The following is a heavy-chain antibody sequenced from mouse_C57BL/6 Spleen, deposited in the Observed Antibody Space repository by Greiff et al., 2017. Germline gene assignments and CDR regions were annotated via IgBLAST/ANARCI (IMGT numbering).Heavy chain of an antibody. CDR3: ARSKRDGDAMDY. D-gene: IGHD3-3*01. CDR1: GYTFTSYG. CDR2: IYPRSGNT. V-gene: IGHV1-81*01. Sequence: QVQLQQSGAELARPGASVKLSCKASGYTFTSYGISWVKQRTGQGLEWIGEIYPRSGNTYYNEKFKGKATLTADKSSSTAYIELRSLTSEDSAVYFCARSKRDGDAMDYWGQGTSVTVSS. J-gene: IGHJ4*01.